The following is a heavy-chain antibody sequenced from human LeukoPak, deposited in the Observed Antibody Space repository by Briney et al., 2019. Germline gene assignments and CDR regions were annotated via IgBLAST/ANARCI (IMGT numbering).Heavy chain of an antibody. CDR1: GLTFSSYS. J-gene: IGHJ5*02. Sequence: GGSLRLSCAASGLTFSSYSMNWVRQAPGKGLEWVSSISTSSNYMYYADSVKGRFTISRDNAKSSLYLQMNSLRAEDTAVYYCASSLFDPWGQGTLVTVSS. CDR2: ISTSSNYM. V-gene: IGHV3-21*01. CDR3: ASSLFDP.